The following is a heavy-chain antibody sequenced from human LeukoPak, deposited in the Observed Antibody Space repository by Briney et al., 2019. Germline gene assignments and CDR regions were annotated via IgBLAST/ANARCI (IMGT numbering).Heavy chain of an antibody. CDR2: IYYSGST. CDR3: ASSLAVAGRFDLGY. J-gene: IGHJ4*02. CDR1: GDSISDYY. D-gene: IGHD6-19*01. Sequence: PSETLSLTCTVSGDSISDYYWSWIRQPPGKGLEWIGYIYYSGSTNYNPSLKSRVTISVDTSKNQFSLKLSSVTAADTAVYYCASSLAVAGRFDLGYWGQGTLVTVSS. V-gene: IGHV4-59*01.